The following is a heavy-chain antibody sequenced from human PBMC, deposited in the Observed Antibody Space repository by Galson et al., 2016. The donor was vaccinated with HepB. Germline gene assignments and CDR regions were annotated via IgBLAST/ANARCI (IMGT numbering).Heavy chain of an antibody. Sequence: SVKVSCKASGYTFTTYDIHWVRQASGQGLEWMGWMNPESGKTDFAHKFQGRVTMTRDISINTAYMELSSLRSEDTATYYCARVCRNGVCLSGADYEYWGQGTLVTVSS. D-gene: IGHD2-8*01. CDR1: GYTFTTYD. J-gene: IGHJ4*02. V-gene: IGHV1-8*01. CDR3: ARVCRNGVCLSGADYEY. CDR2: MNPESGKT.